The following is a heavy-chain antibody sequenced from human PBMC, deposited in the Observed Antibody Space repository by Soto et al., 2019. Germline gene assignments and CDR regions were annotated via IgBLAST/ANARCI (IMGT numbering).Heavy chain of an antibody. CDR3: AADRHRLEPNGY. D-gene: IGHD6-25*01. CDR1: GFTFTSSA. V-gene: IGHV1-58*01. Sequence: GASVKVSCKASGFTFTSSAVQWVRQARGQRLEWIGWIVVGSGNTNYAQKFQERVTITRDMSTSTAYMELSSLRSEDTAVYYCAADRHRLEPNGYWGQGTLVTVSS. J-gene: IGHJ4*02. CDR2: IVVGSGNT.